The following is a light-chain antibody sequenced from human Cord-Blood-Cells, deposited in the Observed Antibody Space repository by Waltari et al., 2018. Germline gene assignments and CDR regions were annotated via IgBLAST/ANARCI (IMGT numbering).Light chain of an antibody. Sequence: SSELTQDPAVSVAVGQTVRITCQGDTLRSYYASGYQQTTGQAPVLVIYGKNNRPSGIPHRFSGSSSGNTASLTITGAQAEDEADYYCNSRDSSGNHVVFGGGTKLTVL. V-gene: IGLV3-19*01. CDR1: TLRSYY. CDR2: GKN. CDR3: NSRDSSGNHVV. J-gene: IGLJ2*01.